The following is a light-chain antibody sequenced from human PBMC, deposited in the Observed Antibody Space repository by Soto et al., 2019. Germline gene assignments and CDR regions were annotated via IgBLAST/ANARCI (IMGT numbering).Light chain of an antibody. J-gene: IGLJ1*01. V-gene: IGLV2-14*01. CDR1: SSDVGGYNY. Sequence: QYVLTQPASVCGSPGQSITISCTGTSSDVGGYNYVSWYQLHPGKAPKLIIYEVSHRPSGASNHFSGYKSGNTASLTISGLQAEDEADYYCSSYTSTSTPCVFGTGTKVTVL. CDR3: SSYTSTSTPCV. CDR2: EVS.